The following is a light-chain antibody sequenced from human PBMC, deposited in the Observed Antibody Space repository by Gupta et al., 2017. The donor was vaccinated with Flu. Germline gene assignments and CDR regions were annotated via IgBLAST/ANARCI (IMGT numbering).Light chain of an antibody. CDR1: QTIRTW. CDR3: QRYDEYLYT. J-gene: IGKJ2*01. CDR2: KAS. Sequence: DIQMTQSPSTLSASVGDRVTITCRASQTIRTWLAWYQQKPGKPPKLLIYKASTLESGVPSRFSGGGSGTEFTLTINSLQPDDFATYYCQRYDEYLYTFGQGTKLEIK. V-gene: IGKV1-5*03.